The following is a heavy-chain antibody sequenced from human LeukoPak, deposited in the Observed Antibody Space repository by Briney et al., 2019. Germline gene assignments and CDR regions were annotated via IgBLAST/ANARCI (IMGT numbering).Heavy chain of an antibody. V-gene: IGHV1-69*05. J-gene: IGHJ5*02. Sequence: ASVKVSCKASGGTFSSYAISWVRQAPGQGLEWMGGIIPIFGTANYAQKFQGRVTITRDTSASTAYMELSSLRSEDTAVYYCARVWWDTAMETRYNWFDPWGQGTLVTVSS. CDR2: IIPIFGTA. CDR1: GGTFSSYA. CDR3: ARVWWDTAMETRYNWFDP. D-gene: IGHD5-18*01.